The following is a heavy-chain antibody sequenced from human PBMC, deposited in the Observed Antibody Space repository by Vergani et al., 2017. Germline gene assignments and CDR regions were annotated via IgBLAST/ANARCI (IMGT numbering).Heavy chain of an antibody. CDR2: IYHSGST. CDR1: GGSFSGYY. Sequence: QVQLQQWGAGLLKPSETLSLTCAVYGGSFSGYYWSWIRQPPGKGLEWIGEIYHSGSTNYNPSLKSRVTISVDKSKNQFSLKLSSVTAADTAVYYCARGRVSSSWEFDYWGQGTLVTVSS. CDR3: ARGRVSSSWEFDY. V-gene: IGHV4-34*01. D-gene: IGHD6-13*01. J-gene: IGHJ4*02.